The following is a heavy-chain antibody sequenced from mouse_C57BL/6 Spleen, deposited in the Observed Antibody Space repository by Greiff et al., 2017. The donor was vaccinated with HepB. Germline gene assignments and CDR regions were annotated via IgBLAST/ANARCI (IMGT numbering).Heavy chain of an antibody. CDR1: GYTFTSYW. J-gene: IGHJ3*01. V-gene: IGHV1-64*01. CDR2: IHPNSGST. Sequence: QVQLQQPGAELVKPGASVKLSCKASGYTFTSYWMHWVKQRPGQGLEWIGMIHPNSGSTNYNEKFHSKATLTVDKASSTDYMQLSSLTSVDSAVYYCAIEVYDYDAAWFAYWGQGTLVTVSA. D-gene: IGHD2-4*01. CDR3: AIEVYDYDAAWFAY.